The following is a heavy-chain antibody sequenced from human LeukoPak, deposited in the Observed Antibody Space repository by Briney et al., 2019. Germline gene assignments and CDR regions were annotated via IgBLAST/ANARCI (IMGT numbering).Heavy chain of an antibody. Sequence: PGGSLRLSCAASGFTFSSYTMSWVRQAPGKGLEWVSAISDSGSSTYYADSVKGRFTISRDNSKNTLHLQMNSLRAEDTAVYYCARSSPPSSSWYFGYSSGWYPGAEREYFDYWGQGTLVTVSS. D-gene: IGHD6-19*01. CDR3: ARSSPPSSSWYFGYSSGWYPGAEREYFDY. J-gene: IGHJ4*02. CDR2: ISDSGSST. V-gene: IGHV3-23*01. CDR1: GFTFSSYT.